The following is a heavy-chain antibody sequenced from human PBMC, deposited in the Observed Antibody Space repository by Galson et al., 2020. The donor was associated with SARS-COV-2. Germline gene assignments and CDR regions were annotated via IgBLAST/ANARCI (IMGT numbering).Heavy chain of an antibody. Sequence: LETLSLTCAVSGGSISSSNWWSWVRQPPGKGLEWIGEIYHSGSPNYNPSLKIRVTISVDTSKNQFSLKLSSVTAADSAVYYCARGGYYFDYWGQGTLVSVSS. CDR2: IYHSGSP. J-gene: IGHJ4*02. V-gene: IGHV4-4*02. CDR1: GGSISSSNW. CDR3: ARGGYYFDY.